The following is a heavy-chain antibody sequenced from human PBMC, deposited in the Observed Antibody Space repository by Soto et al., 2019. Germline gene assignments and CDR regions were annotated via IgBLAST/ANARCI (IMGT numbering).Heavy chain of an antibody. CDR2: IRSRANNFAT. CDR3: ARGQGAAIGDYYDPGMDV. Sequence: EVQLVESGGGLVQPGGSLKLSCAASGFIFSGSAIHWVRQASGKGLEWVGRIRSRANNFATSSAASVKGRFTFSRDDSKNTAYLQMNTLKPEDTAVYYCARGQGAAIGDYYDPGMDVWGQGPTVTVSS. V-gene: IGHV3-73*02. J-gene: IGHJ6*01. CDR1: GFIFSGSA. D-gene: IGHD2-2*02.